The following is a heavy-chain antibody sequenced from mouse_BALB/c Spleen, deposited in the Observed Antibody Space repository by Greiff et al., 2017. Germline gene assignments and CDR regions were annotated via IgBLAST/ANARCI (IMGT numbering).Heavy chain of an antibody. CDR3: AREIYYDYDGGPHYYAMDY. CDR1: GFSLTGYG. D-gene: IGHD2-4*01. J-gene: IGHJ4*01. Sequence: QVQLQQSGPGLVAPSQSLSITCTVSGFSLTGYGVNWVRQPPGKGLEWLGMIWGDGSTDYNSALKSRLSISKDNSKSQVFLKMNSLQTDDTARYYCAREIYYDYDGGPHYYAMDYWGQGTSVTVSS. V-gene: IGHV2-6-7*01. CDR2: IWGDGST.